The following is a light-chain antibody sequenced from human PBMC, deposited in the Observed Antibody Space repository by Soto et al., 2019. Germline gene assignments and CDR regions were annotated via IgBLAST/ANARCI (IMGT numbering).Light chain of an antibody. V-gene: IGKV3-20*01. Sequence: EIVLTQSPGTLSLSPGERATLSCRASQSVSFSQLAWYQQKPGQAPRLLIYGASSRATGIPDRFSGSGSGTDFTLTISRLEPEDFAVYYCQQYGTSPLTFGGGTKVDIK. J-gene: IGKJ4*01. CDR2: GAS. CDR1: QSVSFSQ. CDR3: QQYGTSPLT.